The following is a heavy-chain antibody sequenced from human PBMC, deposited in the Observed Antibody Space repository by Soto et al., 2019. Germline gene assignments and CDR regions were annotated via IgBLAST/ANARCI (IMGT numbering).Heavy chain of an antibody. CDR2: IFPILGTA. CDR3: ARDWSRRSGMDV. D-gene: IGHD3-3*01. CDR1: GGTFSTYT. J-gene: IGHJ6*02. V-gene: IGHV1-69*08. Sequence: QVQLVQSGAEVKKPGSSVKVSCKASGGTFSTYTISWLRQVPGQGLEWMGRIFPILGTANYAQKFQGRLSIIADNSTSTVYMDLISLRSEDTAVYYCARDWSRRSGMDVWGQGTTVTVSS.